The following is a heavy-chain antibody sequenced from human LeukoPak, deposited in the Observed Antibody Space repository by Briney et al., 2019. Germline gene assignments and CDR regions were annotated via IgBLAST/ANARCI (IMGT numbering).Heavy chain of an antibody. Sequence: PGGSLRLSCAASGFTVSSNYMSWVRQAPGKGLEWVSVIYSGGSTYYADSVKGRFTISRDNSKNTLYLQMNSLRAEDTAMYYCAKDPGYYGSGTYPTLFDYWGQGTLVTVSS. CDR2: IYSGGST. CDR3: AKDPGYYGSGTYPTLFDY. V-gene: IGHV3-53*05. J-gene: IGHJ4*02. CDR1: GFTVSSNY. D-gene: IGHD3-10*01.